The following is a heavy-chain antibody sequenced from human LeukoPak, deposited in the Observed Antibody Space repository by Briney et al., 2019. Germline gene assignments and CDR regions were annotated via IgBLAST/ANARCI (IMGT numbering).Heavy chain of an antibody. CDR2: INPNSGDT. Sequence: GASVKVSCKASGYTFTGYYMHCVRQAPGQGLEWMGWINPNSGDTNYAQDFQGRVTMTRDTSISTAYMELSRLRYDDTAVYYCARDLAVFDAFDIWGQGTMVTVSS. CDR1: GYTFTGYY. V-gene: IGHV1-2*02. J-gene: IGHJ3*02. CDR3: ARDLAVFDAFDI. D-gene: IGHD2-8*02.